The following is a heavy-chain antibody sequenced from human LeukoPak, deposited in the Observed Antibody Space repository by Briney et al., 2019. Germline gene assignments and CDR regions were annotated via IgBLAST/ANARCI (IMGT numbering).Heavy chain of an antibody. CDR1: GFTFSSYG. CDR3: ARESYYDSSGYYPLDY. Sequence: GGSLRLSCAASGFTFSSYGMHWVRQAPGKGLEWGAVIWYDGSNKYYADSVRGRFTISRDNSKNTLYLQLNSLRAEDTAVYYCARESYYDSSGYYPLDYWGQGTPVTVSS. J-gene: IGHJ4*02. V-gene: IGHV3-33*01. CDR2: IWYDGSNK. D-gene: IGHD3-22*01.